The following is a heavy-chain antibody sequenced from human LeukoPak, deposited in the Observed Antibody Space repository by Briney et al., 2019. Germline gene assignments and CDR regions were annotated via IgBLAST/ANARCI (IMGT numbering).Heavy chain of an antibody. J-gene: IGHJ4*02. Sequence: GGSLRLSCAASGFTFDDYAMHWVRQAPGKGLEWVSLISGNGGSTYYADSVKGRFTISRDNSKNSLYLQMNSLRTEDTAVYYCAKDSCSGGSCYLDYSGQRTLVTVSS. V-gene: IGHV3-43*02. CDR2: ISGNGGST. D-gene: IGHD2-15*01. CDR3: AKDSCSGGSCYLDY. CDR1: GFTFDDYA.